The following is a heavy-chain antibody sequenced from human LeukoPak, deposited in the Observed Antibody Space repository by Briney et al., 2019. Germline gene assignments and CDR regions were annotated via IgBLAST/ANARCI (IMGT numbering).Heavy chain of an antibody. CDR2: IYYIGST. CDR1: GGSISSYY. Sequence: KPSETLSLTCTVSGGSISSYYWSWIRQPPGKGLEWIGNIYYIGSTNYNPSLKSRVTISVETSKNQFSLKLSSVTAADTAVYYCARVSRRMGYSDAHCDYWGQGTLVTVSS. CDR3: ARVSRRMGYSDAHCDY. D-gene: IGHD5-18*01. J-gene: IGHJ4*02. V-gene: IGHV4-59*01.